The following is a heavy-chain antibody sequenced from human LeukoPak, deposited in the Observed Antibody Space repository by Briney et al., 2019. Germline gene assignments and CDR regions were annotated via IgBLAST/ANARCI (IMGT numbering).Heavy chain of an antibody. J-gene: IGHJ6*03. D-gene: IGHD3-3*01. Sequence: SETLSLTCTVSGGSISSYSWSWIRQPPGKGLEWIGYIYYSGNTNYNPSLKSRVTISVDTSKNQFSLKLSSVTAADTAVYSCARILRLLEWLLCPNYYYMDVWGKETTVTVSS. CDR1: GGSISSYS. V-gene: IGHV4-59*01. CDR2: IYYSGNT. CDR3: ARILRLLEWLLCPNYYYMDV.